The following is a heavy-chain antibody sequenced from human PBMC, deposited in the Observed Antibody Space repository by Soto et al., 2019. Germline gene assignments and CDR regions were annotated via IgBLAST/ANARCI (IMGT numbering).Heavy chain of an antibody. CDR1: GFTFSIYW. Sequence: EVQLVESGGGLVQPGGSLRLSCAASGFTFSIYWMHWVRQAPGKGLVWVSRINSDGSSTSYAVSVKGRFTISRDNAKNTVYLQRNSLRAEDTAVYYCASPYMYSSGLYFYGMDVWGQGTTVTVSS. V-gene: IGHV3-74*01. D-gene: IGHD6-19*01. CDR3: ASPYMYSSGLYFYGMDV. J-gene: IGHJ6*02. CDR2: INSDGSST.